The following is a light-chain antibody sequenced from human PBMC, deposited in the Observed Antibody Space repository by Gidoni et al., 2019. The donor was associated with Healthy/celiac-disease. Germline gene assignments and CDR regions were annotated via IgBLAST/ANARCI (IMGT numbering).Light chain of an antibody. J-gene: IGKJ1*01. CDR1: QSISSW. CDR2: KAS. Sequence: DIQMTQSPSTLSASVGDRVTITCRASQSISSWLAWYQQKPGKAPKLLIYKASSLESGVPSRFSGSGSWTAFTLTISSLQPDDFATYYCQQYNSYSTFGHGTKVEIK. CDR3: QQYNSYST. V-gene: IGKV1-5*03.